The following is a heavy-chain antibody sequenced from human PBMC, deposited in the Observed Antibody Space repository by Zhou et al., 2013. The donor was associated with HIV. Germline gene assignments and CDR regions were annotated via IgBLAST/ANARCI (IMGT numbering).Heavy chain of an antibody. V-gene: IGHV1-69*05. Sequence: QVQLVQSGAEVKKPGSSVKVSCKASGGTFSSYAISWVRQAPGQGLEWMGGIIPIFGTANYAQKFQGRVTITTDESTSTAYMELSGLRFEDTAIYYCARDRGTVAGTFFFYMDVWGKGTTVTVSS. J-gene: IGHJ6*03. CDR1: GGTFSSYA. CDR2: IIPIFGTA. D-gene: IGHD6-19*01. CDR3: ARDRGTVAGTFFFYMDV.